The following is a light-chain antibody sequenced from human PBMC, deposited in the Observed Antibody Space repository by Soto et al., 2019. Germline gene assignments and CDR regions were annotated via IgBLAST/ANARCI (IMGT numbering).Light chain of an antibody. CDR2: DVK. CDR1: SSDVGGHNS. V-gene: IGLV2-14*03. J-gene: IGLJ2*01. CDR3: SSYTDSNTVV. Sequence: QSALTQPASVSGSPGQSITISCTGSSSDVGGHNSISWYQHHPVKAPKLILYDVKNRPSGVSDRFSGSKSGNTASLTISGLQAEDGGDYYCSSYTDSNTVVFGGGTKLTVL.